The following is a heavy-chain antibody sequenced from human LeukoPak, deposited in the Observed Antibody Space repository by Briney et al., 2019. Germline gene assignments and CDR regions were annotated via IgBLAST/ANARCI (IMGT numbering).Heavy chain of an antibody. D-gene: IGHD5-18*01. CDR3: ARKDTAMGFFDY. J-gene: IGHJ4*02. V-gene: IGHV4-38-2*02. CDR2: IYHSVST. CDR1: GYSISSGYY. Sequence: SGTLSLTCTVSGYSISSGYYWGWIRPPPGKGLEWIGSIYHSVSTYYNPSLKSRVTISVDTSKNQFSLKLSSVTAADTAVYYCARKDTAMGFFDYWGQGTLVTVSS.